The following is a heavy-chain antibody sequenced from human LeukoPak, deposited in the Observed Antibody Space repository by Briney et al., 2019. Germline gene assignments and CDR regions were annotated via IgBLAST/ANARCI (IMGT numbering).Heavy chain of an antibody. CDR1: GYTFATYW. D-gene: IGHD5-12*01. CDR2: IYPGDSDT. J-gene: IGHJ5*02. V-gene: IGHV5-51*01. CDR3: ARRVTTSIWFDP. Sequence: GESLKISCKASGYTFATYWIAWVRQMPGKGLEWMGIIYPGDSDTRYSPSFQGQVTISADKSITTAYLQWSSLKASDTAMYYCARRVTTSIWFDPRGQGTLVTVSS.